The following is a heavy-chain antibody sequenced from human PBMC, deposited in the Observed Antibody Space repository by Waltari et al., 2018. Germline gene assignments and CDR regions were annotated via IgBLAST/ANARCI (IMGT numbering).Heavy chain of an antibody. Sequence: QLQLQESGPGLVKPSETLSLTCTVSGGSISSSSYYWGWIRQPPGKGLEWIGSIYYSGSTYYNPSLKSRVTISVDTSKNQFSLKLSSVTAADTAVYYCARQMYSSSSSWFDPWGQGTLVTVSS. D-gene: IGHD6-6*01. CDR1: GGSISSSSYY. CDR3: ARQMYSSSSSWFDP. V-gene: IGHV4-39*01. CDR2: IYYSGST. J-gene: IGHJ5*02.